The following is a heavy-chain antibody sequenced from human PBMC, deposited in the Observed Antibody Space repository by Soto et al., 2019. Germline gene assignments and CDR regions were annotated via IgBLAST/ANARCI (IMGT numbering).Heavy chain of an antibody. D-gene: IGHD6-13*01. CDR1: GFTFHDSA. CDR3: AKDLSSFIYYYYMDV. V-gene: IGHV3-9*01. Sequence: GGSLRLSCAASGFTFHDSAMHWVRQAPGKGLEWVSGISWNSRSIGYADSVKGRFTISRDNAKNSLYLQMNSLRAEDTALYYCAKDLSSFIYYYYMDVWGNGTTVTVSS. CDR2: ISWNSRSI. J-gene: IGHJ6*03.